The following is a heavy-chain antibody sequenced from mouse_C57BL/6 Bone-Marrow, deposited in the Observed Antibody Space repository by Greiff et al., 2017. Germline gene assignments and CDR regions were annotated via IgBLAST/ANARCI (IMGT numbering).Heavy chain of an antibody. D-gene: IGHD1-1*01. CDR1: GFNIKDDY. V-gene: IGHV14-4*01. CDR2: IDPENGDT. CDR3: ATPYYWGRYFDV. J-gene: IGHJ1*03. Sequence: VQLQQSGAELVRPGASVKLSCTASGFNIKDDYMHWVKQRPEQGLEWIGWIDPENGDTEYASKFQGKATITADTSSNTAYLQLSSLTSEDTAVYYCATPYYWGRYFDVWGRGTTVTVSS.